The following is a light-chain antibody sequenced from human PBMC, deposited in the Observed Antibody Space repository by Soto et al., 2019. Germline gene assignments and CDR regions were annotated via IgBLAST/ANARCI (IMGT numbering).Light chain of an antibody. CDR3: QQYGSSPIT. V-gene: IGKV3D-20*01. CDR1: QSASNIY. J-gene: IGKJ5*01. Sequence: LALTRSPGPLSLSPGSISAPSVNISQSASNIYLAWYQQKPGLAPRLLIDDASSRATGFPDRVSGSGSGTDFTLTSSRLEPEDFAVYYCQQYGSSPITFGQGTRLEIK. CDR2: DAS.